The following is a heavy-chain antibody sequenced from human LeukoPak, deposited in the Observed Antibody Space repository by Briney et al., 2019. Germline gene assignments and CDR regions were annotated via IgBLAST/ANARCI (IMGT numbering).Heavy chain of an antibody. D-gene: IGHD6-13*01. V-gene: IGHV3-33*06. CDR2: LWADGNTA. CDR1: GFTFNIFG. Sequence: PGGSLRLSCAASGFTFNIFGMHWVRQVPGNGLDWLAVLWADGNTAHYADSVKGRFTISRDSSENTLYLQMNSLRSEDTAVYYCVKESAADATFHFDYWGQGTLVTVSS. J-gene: IGHJ4*02. CDR3: VKESAADATFHFDY.